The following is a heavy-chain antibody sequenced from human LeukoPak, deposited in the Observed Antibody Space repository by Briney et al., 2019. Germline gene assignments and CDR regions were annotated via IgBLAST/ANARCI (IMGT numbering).Heavy chain of an antibody. J-gene: IGHJ4*02. Sequence: ASVKVSCKASGYTFTSYDINWVRQAGQGLEWMGYMTPSSGNTGYAQSLQGRVTLTRDTSINTVYMELSSLTSEDTAVYYCVRGLFWGQGTLVTVSS. V-gene: IGHV1-8*01. CDR2: MTPSSGNT. CDR3: VRGLF. CDR1: GYTFTSYD.